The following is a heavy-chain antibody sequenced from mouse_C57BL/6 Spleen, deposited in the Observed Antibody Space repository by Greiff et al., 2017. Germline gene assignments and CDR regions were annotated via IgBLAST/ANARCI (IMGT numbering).Heavy chain of an antibody. J-gene: IGHJ1*03. V-gene: IGHV7-1*01. D-gene: IGHD2-10*02. Sequence: EVKLMESGGGLVQSGRSLRLSCATSGFTFSDFYMEWVRQAPGKGLEWIAASRNKANDYTTEYSASVKGRFIVSRDTSQSILYLQMSALRAEDTAIYYCARDAGVWSKDWYFDVWGTGTTVTVSS. CDR1: GFTFSDFY. CDR2: SRNKANDYTT. CDR3: ARDAGVWSKDWYFDV.